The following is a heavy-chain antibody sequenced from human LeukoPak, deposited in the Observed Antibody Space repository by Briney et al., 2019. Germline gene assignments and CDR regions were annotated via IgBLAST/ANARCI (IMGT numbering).Heavy chain of an antibody. V-gene: IGHV4-39*07. D-gene: IGHD2-2*01. J-gene: IGHJ5*02. Sequence: SETLSLTCTVSGGSISSSNYFWGWVRQPPGKGLEWIGTISYSGTTHDNPPLKSRVIISVDTSKKQFSLRLSSVTAADTAVYYCARAIRGRMIVVPAATRFDPWGQGTLVTVSS. CDR1: GGSISSSNYF. CDR3: ARAIRGRMIVVPAATRFDP. CDR2: ISYSGTT.